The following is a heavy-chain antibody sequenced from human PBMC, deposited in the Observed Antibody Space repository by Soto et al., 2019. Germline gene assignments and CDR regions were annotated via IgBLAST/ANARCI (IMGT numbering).Heavy chain of an antibody. Sequence: PGGSLRLSCAASGFTFSSYGMSWVRQAPGKGLEWVSSISGSGSGTYYADSVKGRFTFSRDNSKNTLYLQMNSLRADDTAVYYCAKFGKDTAKGSPPYYMDYWGQGALVTVSS. V-gene: IGHV3-23*01. CDR3: AKFGKDTAKGSPPYYMDY. D-gene: IGHD5-18*01. CDR1: GFTFSSYG. J-gene: IGHJ4*02. CDR2: ISGSGSGT.